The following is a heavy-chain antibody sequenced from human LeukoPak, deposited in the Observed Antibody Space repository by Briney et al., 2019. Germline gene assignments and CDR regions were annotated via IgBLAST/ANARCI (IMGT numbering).Heavy chain of an antibody. CDR3: AKEYDLWHEQGNWFDT. V-gene: IGHV3-7*03. CDR1: GFTFSSYW. D-gene: IGHD3-3*01. Sequence: GGSLRLSCAASGFTFSSYWMNWVRQAPGKRLEWVANIKQDGSEKYYVDSVKGRFTISRDNANNSLYLQMNSLRAEDTAIYYCAKEYDLWHEQGNWFDTWGQGVLVTVSS. CDR2: IKQDGSEK. J-gene: IGHJ5*02.